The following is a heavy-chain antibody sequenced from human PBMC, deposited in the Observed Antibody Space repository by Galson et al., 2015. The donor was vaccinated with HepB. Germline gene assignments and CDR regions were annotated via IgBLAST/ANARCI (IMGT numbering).Heavy chain of an antibody. CDR1: GFTFSSYW. D-gene: IGHD1-26*01. Sequence: SLRLSCAASGFTFSSYWMHWVRQAPGKGLVWVSRINSDGSSTSYADSVKGRFTISRDNAKNTLYLQMNSLRAEDTAVYYCAREGGGSYSLRYYYYGMDVWGQGTTVTVSS. J-gene: IGHJ6*02. CDR2: INSDGSST. CDR3: AREGGGSYSLRYYYYGMDV. V-gene: IGHV3-74*01.